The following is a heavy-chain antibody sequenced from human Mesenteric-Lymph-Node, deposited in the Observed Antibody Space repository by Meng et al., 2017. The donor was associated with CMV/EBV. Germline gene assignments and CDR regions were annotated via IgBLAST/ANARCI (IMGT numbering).Heavy chain of an antibody. CDR1: GFTASSYA. CDR3: ARHRGSGSPPFDY. D-gene: IGHD3-10*01. CDR2: LSGSGIT. Sequence: GGSLRLSCAASGFTASSYAMNWVRQVPGKGLEWVAGLSGSGITYYADSVKGRFTISRDDSKNTLYLQINSLRPEDTAVYYCARHRGSGSPPFDYWGQGTLVTVSS. V-gene: IGHV3-23*01. J-gene: IGHJ4*02.